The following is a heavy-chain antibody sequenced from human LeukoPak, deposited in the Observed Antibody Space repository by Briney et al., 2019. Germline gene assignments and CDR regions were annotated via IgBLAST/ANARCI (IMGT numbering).Heavy chain of an antibody. Sequence: GASLRLSCAASGFTFSNYAMSWVRQAPGKGLEWVSAITGSGGNTYYADSAKGRFTISRDNSKNTVFLQTNSLRAEDTAVYYCAKWGDYDVLTGYYVSDYWGQGTLVTVSS. V-gene: IGHV3-23*01. CDR1: GFTFSNYA. CDR2: ITGSGGNT. J-gene: IGHJ4*02. CDR3: AKWGDYDVLTGYYVSDY. D-gene: IGHD3-9*01.